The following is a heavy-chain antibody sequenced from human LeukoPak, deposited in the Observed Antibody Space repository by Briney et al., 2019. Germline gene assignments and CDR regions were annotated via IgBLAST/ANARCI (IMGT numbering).Heavy chain of an antibody. CDR3: ARAPVLRFLEWGNWFDP. CDR1: GYTFTGYY. J-gene: IGHJ5*02. CDR2: MNPNSGGT. D-gene: IGHD3-3*01. V-gene: IGHV1-2*02. Sequence: ASVKVSCKASGYTFTGYYMHWVRQAPGQGLEWMGWMNPNSGGTNYAQKFQGRVTMTRDTSISTAYMELSRLRSDDTAVYYCARAPVLRFLEWGNWFDPWGQGTLVTVSS.